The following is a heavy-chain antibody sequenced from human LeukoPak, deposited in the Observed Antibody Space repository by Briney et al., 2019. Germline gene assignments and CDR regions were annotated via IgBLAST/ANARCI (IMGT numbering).Heavy chain of an antibody. CDR1: GSTFSSYW. J-gene: IGHJ6*03. CDR2: IKQDGSEK. V-gene: IGHV3-7*01. CDR3: ARHGAPNYYDRDAYMDV. Sequence: GGSLRLSCAASGSTFSSYWMSWVRQAPGKGLEWVANIKQDGSEKYYVDSVKGRFTISRDNAKNSLYLQMNSLRAEDTAVYYCARHGAPNYYDRDAYMDVWGKGTTVTVSS. D-gene: IGHD3-22*01.